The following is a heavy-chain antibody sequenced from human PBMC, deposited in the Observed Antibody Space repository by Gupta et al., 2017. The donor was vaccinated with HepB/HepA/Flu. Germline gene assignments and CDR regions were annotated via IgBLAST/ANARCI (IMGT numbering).Heavy chain of an antibody. CDR3: VSYCSGGSCSGYFDY. V-gene: IGHV1-69*04. J-gene: IGHJ4*02. D-gene: IGHD2-15*01. CDR2: IIPILGIA. Sequence: QVQLLQSGAEVKKPGASVKVSCRASGGTFSSCAISRVRKAPGQVLEWMGRIIPILGIANYAQKFQGRVTITADKSTSTAYMELSSLRSEDTAVYYCVSYCSGGSCSGYFDYWGQGTLVTVSS. CDR1: GGTFSSCA.